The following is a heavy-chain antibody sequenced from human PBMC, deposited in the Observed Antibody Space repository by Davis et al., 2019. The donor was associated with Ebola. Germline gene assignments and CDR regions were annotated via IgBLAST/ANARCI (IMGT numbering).Heavy chain of an antibody. CDR2: IKQDGSEK. CDR1: GFTFSSYW. J-gene: IGHJ4*02. V-gene: IGHV3-7*01. D-gene: IGHD2-21*01. Sequence: GESLKISCAASGFTFSSYWMSWVRQAPGKGLEWVANIKQDGSEKDYVDSVKGRFTISSDNAKNSLYLQMNSLRAEDTAVYYCARDRAYWAFDYWGRGTQVTVTS. CDR3: ARDRAYWAFDY.